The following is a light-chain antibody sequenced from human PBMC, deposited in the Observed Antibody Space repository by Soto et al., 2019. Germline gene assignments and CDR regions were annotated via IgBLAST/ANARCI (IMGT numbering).Light chain of an antibody. CDR2: IAS. V-gene: IGKV1-39*01. Sequence: DIQVTQSPSSLSASVGDRVTITCRASQSISRHLNWYQQKPGKAPKLLINIASSLQSGVPSRFSGSGSGTDFTLTISSLQPEDFATYYCQQSHTMPFTFGGGT. CDR1: QSISRH. CDR3: QQSHTMPFT. J-gene: IGKJ4*01.